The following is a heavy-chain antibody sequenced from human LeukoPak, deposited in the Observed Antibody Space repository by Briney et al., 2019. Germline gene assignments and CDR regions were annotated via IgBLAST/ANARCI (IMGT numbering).Heavy chain of an antibody. V-gene: IGHV3-23*01. CDR2: ISGSGGST. CDR1: GFTFSSYS. CDR3: AKDPGYQVVYCFDY. D-gene: IGHD2-2*01. Sequence: GGSLRLSCAASGFTFSSYSMSWVRQAPGKGLEWVSGISGSGGSTDYADSVKGRFTISRDNSKNTLYLQMNSLRVEDTAVYYCAKDPGYQVVYCFDYWGQGSLVTVSS. J-gene: IGHJ4*02.